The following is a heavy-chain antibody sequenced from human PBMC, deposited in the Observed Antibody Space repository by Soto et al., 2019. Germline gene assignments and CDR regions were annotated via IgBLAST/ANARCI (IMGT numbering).Heavy chain of an antibody. Sequence: EVQLVESGGGLVQPGRSLRLSCAASGFTFDDYAMHWVRQAPGKGLEWVSGISWNSGRIGYADSVKGRFTISRDNAKNSLYLQMNSLRAEDTALYYCAKEKGIALNLFDYWGQGTLVTVSS. J-gene: IGHJ4*02. V-gene: IGHV3-9*01. CDR1: GFTFDDYA. CDR2: ISWNSGRI. D-gene: IGHD6-13*01. CDR3: AKEKGIALNLFDY.